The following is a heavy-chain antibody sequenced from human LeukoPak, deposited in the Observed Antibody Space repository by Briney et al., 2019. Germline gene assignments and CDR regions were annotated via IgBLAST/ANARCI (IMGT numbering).Heavy chain of an antibody. J-gene: IGHJ4*02. D-gene: IGHD6-13*01. Sequence: GGSLRLSCAASGFTFSSYSMNWVRQAPGKGLEWVSYISSSSSTIYYADSVKGRFTISRDNAKNSLYLQMNSLRAEDTAVYYCARGDSSSWYESDFWGQGTLVTVSS. CDR2: ISSSSSTI. CDR1: GFTFSSYS. CDR3: ARGDSSSWYESDF. V-gene: IGHV3-48*04.